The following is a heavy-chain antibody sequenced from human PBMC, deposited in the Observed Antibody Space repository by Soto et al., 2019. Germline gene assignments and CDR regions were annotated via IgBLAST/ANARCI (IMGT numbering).Heavy chain of an antibody. D-gene: IGHD2-15*01. CDR3: ARGRVRYCSGGSCRRFDP. V-gene: IGHV4-34*01. CDR2: INHSGST. J-gene: IGHJ5*02. Sequence: SETLSLTCAVYGGSFSGYYWSWIRQPPGKGLEWIGEINHSGSTNYNPSLKSRVTISVDTSKNQFSLKLSSVTAADTAVYYCARGRVRYCSGGSCRRFDPCGQGTLVTVSS. CDR1: GGSFSGYY.